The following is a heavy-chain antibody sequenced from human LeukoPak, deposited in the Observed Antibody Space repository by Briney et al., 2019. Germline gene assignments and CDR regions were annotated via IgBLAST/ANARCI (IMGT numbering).Heavy chain of an antibody. V-gene: IGHV4-34*01. CDR2: INHSGST. CDR1: GGSISSGGYY. J-gene: IGHJ4*02. D-gene: IGHD1-26*01. Sequence: PSETLSLTCAVSGGSISSGGYYWSWIRQPPGKGLEWIGEINHSGSTNYNPSLKSRVTISVDTSKNQFSLKLSSVTAADTAVYYCARDRIVGAPFDYWGQGTLVTVSS. CDR3: ARDRIVGAPFDY.